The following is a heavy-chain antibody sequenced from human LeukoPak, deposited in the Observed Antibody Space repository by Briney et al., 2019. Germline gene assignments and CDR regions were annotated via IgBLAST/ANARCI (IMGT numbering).Heavy chain of an antibody. Sequence: QPGGSLRLSCAASGFTFSSYGMHWVRQAPGKGLEWVAVIWYDGSNKYYADSVKGRFTISRDNSKNTLYLQMNSLRAEDTAVYYCARGRSTAMATSFQHWGQGTLVTVSS. J-gene: IGHJ1*01. CDR1: GFTFSSYG. D-gene: IGHD5-18*01. CDR3: ARGRSTAMATSFQH. V-gene: IGHV3-33*01. CDR2: IWYDGSNK.